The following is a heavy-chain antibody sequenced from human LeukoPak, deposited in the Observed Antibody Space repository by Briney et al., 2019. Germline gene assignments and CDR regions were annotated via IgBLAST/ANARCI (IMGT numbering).Heavy chain of an antibody. J-gene: IGHJ4*02. CDR1: GFTFSSYG. CDR2: ISGSGGST. V-gene: IGHV3-23*01. CDR3: AKPTGWYYFDY. Sequence: GGSLRLSCAASGFTFSSYGMSWVRQAPEKGLEWVSAISGSGGSTYYADSVKGRFTISRDNSKNTLYLQMNSLRAEDTAVYYCAKPTGWYYFDYWGQGTLVTVSS. D-gene: IGHD6-19*01.